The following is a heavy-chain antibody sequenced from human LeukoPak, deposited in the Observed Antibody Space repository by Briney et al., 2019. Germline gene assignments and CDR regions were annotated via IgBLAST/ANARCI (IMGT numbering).Heavy chain of an antibody. CDR2: INHSGST. CDR1: GGSFSGYY. J-gene: IGHJ5*02. CDR3: ATDTPLPGNWFDP. Sequence: PSETLSLTCAVYGGSFSGYYWSWIRQPPGKGLEWIGEINHSGSTNYNPSLKSRVTISVDTSKNQFSLKLSSVTAADTAVYYCATDTPLPGNWFDPWGQGTLVTVSS. D-gene: IGHD2-15*01. V-gene: IGHV4-34*01.